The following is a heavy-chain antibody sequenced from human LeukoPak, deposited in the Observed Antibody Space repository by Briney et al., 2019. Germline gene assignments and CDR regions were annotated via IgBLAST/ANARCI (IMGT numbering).Heavy chain of an antibody. D-gene: IGHD2-2*01. V-gene: IGHV3-23*01. J-gene: IGHJ4*02. CDR1: GSTLSSYA. CDR3: AKCAYAHRSFDY. CDR2: ISGSGGST. Sequence: GGSLRLSCAASGSTLSSYAMSWVRQAPGKGLEWVSAISGSGGSTYYADSVKGRFTISRDNSKNTLYLQMNSLRAEDTAVYYCAKCAYAHRSFDYWGQGTLVTVSS.